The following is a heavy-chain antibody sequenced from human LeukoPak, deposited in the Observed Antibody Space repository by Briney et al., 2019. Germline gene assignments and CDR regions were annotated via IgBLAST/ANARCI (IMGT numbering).Heavy chain of an antibody. CDR3: AKVAGYCSGGSCSPPYYYYYGMDV. V-gene: IGHV3-23*01. Sequence: GGSLRLSCAASGFTFSTYAMSWVRQAPGKGLEWVSPISGSGGSTYYADSVKGRFTISRDNSKDTLYLQMNILRTEDTAVYYCAKVAGYCSGGSCSPPYYYYYGMDVWGQGTTVTVSS. J-gene: IGHJ6*02. CDR1: GFTFSTYA. CDR2: ISGSGGST. D-gene: IGHD2-15*01.